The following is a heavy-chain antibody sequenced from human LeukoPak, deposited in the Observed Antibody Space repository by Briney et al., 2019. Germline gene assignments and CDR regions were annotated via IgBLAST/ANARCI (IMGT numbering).Heavy chain of an antibody. V-gene: IGHV4-59*04. CDR2: IYHSGST. D-gene: IGHD4-17*01. CDR3: ARHYFSTLTTLLRGVKKQKSRFDP. J-gene: IGHJ5*02. Sequence: SETLSLTCTVSGGSISSYYWSWIRQPPGKGLEWIGSIYHSGSTYYNPSLKSRVTISVDTSKNQFSLKLSSVTAADTAVYYCARHYFSTLTTLLRGVKKQKSRFDPWGQGTLVTVSS. CDR1: GGSISSYY.